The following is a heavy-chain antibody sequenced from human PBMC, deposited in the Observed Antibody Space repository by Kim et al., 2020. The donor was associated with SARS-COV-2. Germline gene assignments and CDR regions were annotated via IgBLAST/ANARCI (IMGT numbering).Heavy chain of an antibody. CDR2: INSDGSST. V-gene: IGHV3-74*01. D-gene: IGHD3-10*01. Sequence: GGSPRLSCAASGFTFSSYWMHWVRQAPGKGLVWVSRINSDGSSTSYADSVKGRFTISRDNAKNTLYLQMNSLRAEDTAVYYCAREEVTMVRGVIITGGIYWGQGTLVTVSS. J-gene: IGHJ4*02. CDR3: AREEVTMVRGVIITGGIY. CDR1: GFTFSSYW.